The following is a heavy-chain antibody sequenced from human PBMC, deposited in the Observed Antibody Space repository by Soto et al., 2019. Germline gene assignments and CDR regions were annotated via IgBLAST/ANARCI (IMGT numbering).Heavy chain of an antibody. J-gene: IGHJ6*03. CDR1: GFTFSSYW. V-gene: IGHV3-74*01. D-gene: IGHD3-10*01. CDR3: ARGDHTGVRGGAYYYYMDV. CDR2: INSDGSST. Sequence: GGSLRLSCAASGFTFSSYWMHWVRQAPGKGLVWVSRINSDGSSTSYADSVKGRFTISRDNAKNTLYLQMNSLRAEDTAVYYCARGDHTGVRGGAYYYYMDVWGKGTTVTVSS.